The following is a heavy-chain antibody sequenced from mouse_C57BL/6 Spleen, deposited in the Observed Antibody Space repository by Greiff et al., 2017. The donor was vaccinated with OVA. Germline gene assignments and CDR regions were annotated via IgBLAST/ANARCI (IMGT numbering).Heavy chain of an antibody. CDR1: GYTFTSYW. J-gene: IGHJ2*01. V-gene: IGHV1-69*01. Sequence: QVQLQQPGAELVMPGASVKLSCKASGYTFTSYWMHWVKQRPGQGLEWIGEIDPSDSYTNYNQKFKGKSTLTVDKSSSTAYMQLSSLTSEDSAVYYCARITAVVVDDWGQGTTLTVSS. D-gene: IGHD1-1*01. CDR3: ARITAVVVDD. CDR2: IDPSDSYT.